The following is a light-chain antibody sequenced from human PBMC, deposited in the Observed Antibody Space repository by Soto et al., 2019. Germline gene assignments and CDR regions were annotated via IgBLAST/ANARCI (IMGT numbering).Light chain of an antibody. J-gene: IGLJ1*01. Sequence: QSALTQPASVSGSPGQSITISCTGTSSDVGGYNYVSWYRQHPGKAPKLIIYDVSNRPSGVSVRFSGSKSGNTASLTISGLQAEDEDDYYCSSYTSSSTPFLFGTGTKLTVL. V-gene: IGLV2-14*01. CDR2: DVS. CDR1: SSDVGGYNY. CDR3: SSYTSSSTPFL.